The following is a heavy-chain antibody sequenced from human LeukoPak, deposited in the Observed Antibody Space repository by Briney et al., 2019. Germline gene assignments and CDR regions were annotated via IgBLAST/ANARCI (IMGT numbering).Heavy chain of an antibody. J-gene: IGHJ4*02. V-gene: IGHV4-30-2*01. CDR1: AGSITSGGYS. CDR3: ARVQQLIREFDY. CDR2: FYHSGST. Sequence: PSETLSLTCAVSAGSITSGGYSWSWIRQPPGKGLEWIGYFYHSGSTYYNPSLKSRVTISVDRSKNQFSLKLSSVTAADTAVYYCARVQQLIREFDYWGQGTLVTVSS. D-gene: IGHD6-13*01.